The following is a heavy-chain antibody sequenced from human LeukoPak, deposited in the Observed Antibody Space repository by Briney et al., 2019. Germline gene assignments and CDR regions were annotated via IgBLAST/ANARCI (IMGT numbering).Heavy chain of an antibody. D-gene: IGHD1-26*01. CDR1: GFTFRSHG. CDR3: AGDRATSYFDY. Sequence: SGGSLRLSCAASGFTFRSHGVHWVRQAPGKGLEWVAFIWYDGSNKYYTDSVKGRFTISRDNSKNTLYLQMNSLRAEDTAVYYCAGDRATSYFDYWGQGALVTISS. J-gene: IGHJ4*02. V-gene: IGHV3-33*01. CDR2: IWYDGSNK.